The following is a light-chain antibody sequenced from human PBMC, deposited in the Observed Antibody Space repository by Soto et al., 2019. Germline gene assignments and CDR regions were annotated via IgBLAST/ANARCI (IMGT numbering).Light chain of an antibody. Sequence: EIVMTQSPATLSASPGERATLSCRASQSVSSNLAWYQQKPGQAPSLLIYGASTTATGIPARFSGSGSGTEFTLTISSLQSEDFAVYYCQQYNNWPRTFGQGTKVEIK. J-gene: IGKJ1*01. CDR1: QSVSSN. CDR3: QQYNNWPRT. CDR2: GAS. V-gene: IGKV3-15*01.